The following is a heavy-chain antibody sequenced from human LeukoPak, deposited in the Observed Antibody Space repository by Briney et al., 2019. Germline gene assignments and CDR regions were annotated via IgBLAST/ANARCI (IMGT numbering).Heavy chain of an antibody. D-gene: IGHD5-24*01. CDR1: GFTFSSYW. CDR2: IKQDGSEK. V-gene: IGHV3-7*01. Sequence: GGSLRLSCAASGFTFSSYWMSWVRQAPGKGLEWVSNIKQDGSEKYYVDSVKGRFTISRDNAKNSLYLQMNGLRAEDTAVYYCAREVSSELPGSCYFDYWGQGTLVTVSS. J-gene: IGHJ4*02. CDR3: AREVSSELPGSCYFDY.